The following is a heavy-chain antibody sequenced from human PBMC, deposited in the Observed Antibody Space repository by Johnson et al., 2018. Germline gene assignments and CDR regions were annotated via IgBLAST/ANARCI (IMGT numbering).Heavy chain of an antibody. V-gene: IGHV3-9*01. Sequence: VQLVQSGGGLVQPGRSLRLSCAASGFTFDDNAMHWVRPAPGKGLEWVSGISWNSGTIAYADSVKGRFTVSRDNAKNSLYLQMNSLRAEDTALYYCAKDQYDSPLRYFQHWGQGTLVTVSS. CDR1: GFTFDDNA. D-gene: IGHD2/OR15-2a*01. CDR3: AKDQYDSPLRYFQH. CDR2: ISWNSGTI. J-gene: IGHJ1*01.